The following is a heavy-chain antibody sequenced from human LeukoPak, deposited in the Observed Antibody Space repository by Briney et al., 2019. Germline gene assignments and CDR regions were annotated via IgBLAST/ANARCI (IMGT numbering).Heavy chain of an antibody. V-gene: IGHV3-48*02. CDR1: GFAFNTYS. CDR2: ITSSSTTI. CDR3: VRDAAYSAFNM. J-gene: IGHJ3*02. Sequence: GESLRLSCAATGFAFNTYSMNWVRQAPGKGLEWVSSITSSSTTIYHADPVKGRFTISRDNAKNSLYLQMNSLRDEDTAVYYCVRDAAYSAFNMWGQGTMVTVSS. D-gene: IGHD4-11*01.